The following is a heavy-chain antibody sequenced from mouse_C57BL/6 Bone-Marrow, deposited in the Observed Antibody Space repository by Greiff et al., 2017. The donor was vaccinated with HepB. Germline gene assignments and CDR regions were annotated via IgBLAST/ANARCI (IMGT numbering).Heavy chain of an antibody. J-gene: IGHJ1*03. Sequence: DVKLVESGGGLVQPGGSLKLSCAASGFTFSDYYMYWVRQTPEKRLEWVAYISNGGGSTYYPDTVKGRFTISRDNAKNTLYLQMSRLKSEDTAMYYCARLFPSSWYFDVWGTGTTVTVSS. CDR2: ISNGGGST. CDR3: ARLFPSSWYFDV. CDR1: GFTFSDYY. V-gene: IGHV5-12*01.